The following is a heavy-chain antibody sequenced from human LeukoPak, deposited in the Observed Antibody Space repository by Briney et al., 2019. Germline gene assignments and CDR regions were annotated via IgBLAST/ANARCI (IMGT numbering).Heavy chain of an antibody. Sequence: ASVKVSCKASGYNFISYAMHWVRQAPGQRLEWMGWIHTDNGDTKYSHYFLGRVTITRDTSANTAYMELSSLRSEDTAVYYCARDRVVGLAPFDPWGQGXLVTVSS. D-gene: IGHD2-15*01. J-gene: IGHJ5*02. CDR1: GYNFISYA. V-gene: IGHV1-3*04. CDR3: ARDRVVGLAPFDP. CDR2: IHTDNGDT.